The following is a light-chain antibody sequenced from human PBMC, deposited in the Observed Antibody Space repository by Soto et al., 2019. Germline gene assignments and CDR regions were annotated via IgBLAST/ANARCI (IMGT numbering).Light chain of an antibody. V-gene: IGLV1-51*01. CDR1: SSNIGNNY. J-gene: IGLJ1*01. CDR3: SSYTSSNTLV. Sequence: QSVLTQSPSVSAAPGQKVTISCSGSSSNIGNNYVSWYQQLPGTAPKLLIYDNNKRPSGIPDRFSGSKSGTSGTLDITGLQTGDEADYYCSSYTSSNTLVFGTGTKLTVL. CDR2: DNN.